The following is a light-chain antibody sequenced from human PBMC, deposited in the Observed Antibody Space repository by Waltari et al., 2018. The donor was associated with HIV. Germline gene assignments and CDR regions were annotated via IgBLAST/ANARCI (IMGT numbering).Light chain of an antibody. CDR2: STD. J-gene: IGLJ3*02. Sequence: QSVLTQPPSASGTPGLRVSISCSGSSSNIGRNTVNWYQQVPGTAPKLLIFSTDQRPSGVPDRFSGSKSGTSASLAISGLQSEDEADYYCAARDDSLHVWMFGGGTKLTVL. CDR1: SSNIGRNT. CDR3: AARDDSLHVWM. V-gene: IGLV1-44*01.